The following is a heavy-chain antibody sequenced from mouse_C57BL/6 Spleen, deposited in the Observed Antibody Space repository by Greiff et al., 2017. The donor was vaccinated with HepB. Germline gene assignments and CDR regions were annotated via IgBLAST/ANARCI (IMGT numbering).Heavy chain of an antibody. CDR3: ASWEYYGSSLFAY. V-gene: IGHV1-22*01. J-gene: IGHJ3*01. D-gene: IGHD1-1*01. Sequence: EVQLVESGPELVKPGASVKMSCKASGYTFTDYNMHWVKQSHGKSLEWIGYINPNNGGTSYNQKFKGKATLTVNKSSSTAYMELRSLTSEDSAVYYCASWEYYGSSLFAYWGQGTLVTVSA. CDR2: INPNNGGT. CDR1: GYTFTDYN.